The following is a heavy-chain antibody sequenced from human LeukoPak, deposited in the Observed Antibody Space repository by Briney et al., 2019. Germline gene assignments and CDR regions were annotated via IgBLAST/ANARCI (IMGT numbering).Heavy chain of an antibody. CDR3: AKDIYSYGELNH. Sequence: GGSLRLSCAASGFTFSNYGMHWVRQAPGKGLEWVAFIRYDARNIYYADSVKGRFTISRDNSKKTLYLQMNSLRAEDTAFYYCAKDIYSYGELNHWGQGTLVIVSS. J-gene: IGHJ5*02. CDR2: IRYDARNI. V-gene: IGHV3-30*02. CDR1: GFTFSNYG. D-gene: IGHD5-18*01.